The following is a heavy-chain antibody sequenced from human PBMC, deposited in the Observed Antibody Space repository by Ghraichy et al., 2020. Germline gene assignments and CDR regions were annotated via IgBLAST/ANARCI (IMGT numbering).Heavy chain of an antibody. CDR3: AKFGGGKPFDC. V-gene: IGHV4-61*01. J-gene: IGHJ4*02. D-gene: IGHD4-23*01. CDR1: GDSVSSGSHY. Sequence: ESLNISCTVSGDSVSSGSHYWSWIRQPPGKGLEWIGYVHYSGSSNYNPSLKSRATILVDTSNNQFSLNVNSVTAADTAVYYCAKFGGGKPFDCWGQGTLVTVSS. CDR2: VHYSGSS.